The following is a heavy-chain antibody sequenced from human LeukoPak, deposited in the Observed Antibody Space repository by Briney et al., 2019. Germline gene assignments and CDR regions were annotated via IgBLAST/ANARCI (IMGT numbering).Heavy chain of an antibody. CDR3: ARDLRSIAVAGTLDY. CDR1: GGTFSSYA. V-gene: IGHV1-69*05. J-gene: IGHJ4*02. D-gene: IGHD6-19*01. Sequence: ASVKVSCKASGGTFSSYAISWVRQAPGQGLEWMGGIIPIFGTANYAQKFQGRVTITTDESTSTAYMELSSLRSEDTAVYYCARDLRSIAVAGTLDYWGQGTLVTVSS. CDR2: IIPIFGTA.